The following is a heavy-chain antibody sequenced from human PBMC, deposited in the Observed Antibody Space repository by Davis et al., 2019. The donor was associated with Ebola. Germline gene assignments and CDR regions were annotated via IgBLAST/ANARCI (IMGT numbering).Heavy chain of an antibody. J-gene: IGHJ3*01. Sequence: GGSLRLSCAASGFTFNSYAMSWVRQAPGKGLEWVSVISHSNGSTDYADSVKGRFTISRDDSKNTVYLQMNRLSNEDTAVYYCAKVGGDPRYYGSSLPLEAFDVWGRGTLVTVS. CDR3: AKVGGDPRYYGSSLPLEAFDV. D-gene: IGHD3-10*01. CDR1: GFTFNSYA. V-gene: IGHV3-23*01. CDR2: ISHSNGST.